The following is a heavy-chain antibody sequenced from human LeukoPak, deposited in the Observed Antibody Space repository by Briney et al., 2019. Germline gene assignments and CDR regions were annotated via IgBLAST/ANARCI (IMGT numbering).Heavy chain of an antibody. CDR3: ARDHGCGGDCYPMYNWFDP. V-gene: IGHV1-2*06. CDR2: INPNSGGT. CDR1: GYXFTGYY. Sequence: KVSCXASGYXFTGYYVHWVRQAPGQGLEWMGRINPNSGGTNYAQKFQGRVTMTRDTSISTAYMELSRLRSDDTAVYYCARDHGCGGDCYPMYNWFDPWGQGTLVTVSS. J-gene: IGHJ5*02. D-gene: IGHD2-21*02.